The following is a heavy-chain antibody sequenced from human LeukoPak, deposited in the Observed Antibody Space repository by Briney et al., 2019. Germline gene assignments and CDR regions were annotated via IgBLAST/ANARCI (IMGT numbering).Heavy chain of an antibody. CDR2: IISASNTI. V-gene: IGHV3-48*01. Sequence: PGESLRLSCAASGFTFSSYSMNWVRQAPGKGLEWVSYIISASNTIYYADSVKGRVTISTDNAKNSLYLQMNSLRAEDTAMYYCARDGWFGDYNWFDPWGQGTLVTVSP. J-gene: IGHJ5*02. CDR3: ARDGWFGDYNWFDP. CDR1: GFTFSSYS. D-gene: IGHD3-10*01.